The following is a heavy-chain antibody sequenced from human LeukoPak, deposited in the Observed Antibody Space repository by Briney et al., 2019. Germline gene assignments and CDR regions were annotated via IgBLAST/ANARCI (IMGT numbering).Heavy chain of an antibody. J-gene: IGHJ6*03. D-gene: IGHD1-26*01. V-gene: IGHV3-23*01. CDR1: GITFSSHA. Sequence: GGSLRLSCAASGITFSSHAMSWVRQAPGKGLEWVSVISGSGGSTYYADSVRGRFTLSRDNSKRMLYLQMNSLRAEDTAVYYCAKAGALVRSYMDVWGKGTTVTVSS. CDR3: AKAGALVRSYMDV. CDR2: ISGSGGST.